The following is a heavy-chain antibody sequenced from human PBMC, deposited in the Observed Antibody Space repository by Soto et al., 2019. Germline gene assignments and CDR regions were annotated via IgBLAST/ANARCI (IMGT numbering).Heavy chain of an antibody. CDR3: AAGNVVATIFDY. CDR1: GFTFTSSA. Sequence: GASVKVSCKASGFTFTSSAMQWVRQARGQRLEWIGWIVVGSGNTNYAQKFQERVTITRDMSTSTAYMELSSLRSEDTAVYYCAAGNVVATIFDYWGQGTLVTVSS. D-gene: IGHD5-12*01. CDR2: IVVGSGNT. J-gene: IGHJ4*02. V-gene: IGHV1-58*02.